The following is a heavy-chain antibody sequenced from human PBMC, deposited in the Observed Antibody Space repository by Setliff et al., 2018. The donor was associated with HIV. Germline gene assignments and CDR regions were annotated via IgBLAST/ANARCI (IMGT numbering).Heavy chain of an antibody. Sequence: GGSLSLSCAASGFTFSNYAMHWVRLAPGKGLEWVAVISYDGSNKYYADSVKGRFTISRDNSKNTLYLQMNSLRVEDTAVYYCARETMYDSRGYLSHYFDYWGQGTPVTVSS. CDR3: ARETMYDSRGYLSHYFDY. V-gene: IGHV3-30-3*01. CDR1: GFTFSNYA. CDR2: ISYDGSNK. D-gene: IGHD3-22*01. J-gene: IGHJ4*02.